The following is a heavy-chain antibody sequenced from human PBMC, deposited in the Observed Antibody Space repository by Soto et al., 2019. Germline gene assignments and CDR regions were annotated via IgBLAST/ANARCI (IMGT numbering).Heavy chain of an antibody. Sequence: GGSLKISCKGSGYSFSRYLIGWVPQMPGKGLDWMGVIYPGDSDTRYSPSFHGQVTISADKSISTAYLQWSSLKASDTAMYFCARLPGVRGVFDGFNVWGQGTMVTVSS. CDR2: IYPGDSDT. CDR1: GYSFSRYL. J-gene: IGHJ3*01. CDR3: ARLPGVRGVFDGFNV. V-gene: IGHV5-51*01. D-gene: IGHD3-10*01.